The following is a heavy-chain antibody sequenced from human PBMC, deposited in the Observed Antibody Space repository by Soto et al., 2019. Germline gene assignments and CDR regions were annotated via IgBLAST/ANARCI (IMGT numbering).Heavy chain of an antibody. J-gene: IGHJ5*02. V-gene: IGHV4-39*01. CDR1: GGSISSSSYY. CDR2: IYYSGST. Sequence: SETLSLTCTVSGGSISSSSYYWGWIRQPPGKGLEWIGSIYYSGSTYYNPSLKSRVTISVDTSKNQFSLKLSSVTAADTAVYYCARQGGENGWGSANCFAPGGQGTLVTVSP. D-gene: IGHD3-10*01. CDR3: ARQGGENGWGSANCFAP.